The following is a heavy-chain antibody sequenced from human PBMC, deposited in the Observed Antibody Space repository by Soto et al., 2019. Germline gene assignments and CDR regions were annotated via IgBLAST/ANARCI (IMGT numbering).Heavy chain of an antibody. J-gene: IGHJ6*02. V-gene: IGHV4-38-2*02. Sequence: SETLSLTCAVSGYSISSDYYWGWIRQPPGKGLEWIGSIYHSGSTYYNPSLKSRVTISVDTSKNQFSLKLSSVTAADTAVYYCARDRGAGSGSYYILYGMDVWGQGTTVTVSS. CDR3: ARDRGAGSGSYYILYGMDV. CDR1: GYSISSDYY. D-gene: IGHD3-10*01. CDR2: IYHSGST.